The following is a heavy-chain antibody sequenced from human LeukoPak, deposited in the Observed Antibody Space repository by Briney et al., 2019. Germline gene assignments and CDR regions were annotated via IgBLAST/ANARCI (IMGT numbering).Heavy chain of an antibody. CDR1: GFTFSSYW. CDR3: VRSCSSGSCYGYKDY. CDR2: VNGDGTST. V-gene: IGHV3-74*01. J-gene: IGHJ4*02. D-gene: IGHD2-2*01. Sequence: GGSLRLSCATSGFTFSSYWMHWIRQVPGKGLVWVSRVNGDGTSTSYADSVQGRFTISRDNAKNTLYLYMNSLRGDDTAIYFCVRSCSSGSCYGYKDYWGQGTLVTVSS.